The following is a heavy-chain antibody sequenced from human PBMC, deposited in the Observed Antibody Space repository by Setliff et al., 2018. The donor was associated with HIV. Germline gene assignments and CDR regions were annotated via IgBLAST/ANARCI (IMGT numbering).Heavy chain of an antibody. CDR2: TFDNGNT. V-gene: IGHV4-59*01. Sequence: SETLSLTCSISGGSISFYYWNWLRQTPGKGLEWIAYTFDNGNTHYNPPLESRVTLSLDTSRNLFSLRLASVTAADTAVYYCARDPGDYDRKLDHWGQGALVTVSS. J-gene: IGHJ4*02. CDR1: GGSISFYY. CDR3: ARDPGDYDRKLDH. D-gene: IGHD3-22*01.